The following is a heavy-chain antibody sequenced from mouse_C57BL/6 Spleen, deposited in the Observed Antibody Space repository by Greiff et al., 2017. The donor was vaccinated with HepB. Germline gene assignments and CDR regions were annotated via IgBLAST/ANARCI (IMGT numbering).Heavy chain of an antibody. Sequence: VQLQQSGAELVRPGASVKLSCKASGYTFTDYYINWVKQRPGQGLEWIARIYPGSGNTYYNEKFKGKATLTAEKSSSTAYMQLSSLTSEDSAVYFCARWGVRHFDYWGQGTTLTCSS. CDR1: GYTFTDYY. CDR2: IYPGSGNT. V-gene: IGHV1-76*01. CDR3: ARWGVRHFDY. D-gene: IGHD2-14*01. J-gene: IGHJ2*01.